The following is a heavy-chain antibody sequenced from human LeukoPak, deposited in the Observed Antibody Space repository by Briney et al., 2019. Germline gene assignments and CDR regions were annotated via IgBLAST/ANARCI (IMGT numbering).Heavy chain of an antibody. J-gene: IGHJ4*02. Sequence: GGSLRLSCAASGFTFSSYAMSWVRQAPGKGLECVSAISGSGGSTCYADSVKGRFTISRDNSKNTLYLQMNSLRAEDTAVYYCAKSFVAGTKIVDYWGQGTLVTVSS. CDR1: GFTFSSYA. D-gene: IGHD6-19*01. CDR3: AKSFVAGTKIVDY. V-gene: IGHV3-23*01. CDR2: ISGSGGST.